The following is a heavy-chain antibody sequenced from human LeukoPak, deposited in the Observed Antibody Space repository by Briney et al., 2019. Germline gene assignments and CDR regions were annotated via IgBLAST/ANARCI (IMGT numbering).Heavy chain of an antibody. CDR2: IFKTGTV. CDR1: GGSFGNYY. Sequence: PSETLSLACTVSGGSFGNYYWSWIRQPPGKRLEWIAYIFKTGTVTYSPSLQSRVTMSIDMSKNQFSLHLRSVTAADTAVYYCARVGLVGVVDYFDFWGQGALVTVSS. V-gene: IGHV4-59*13. CDR3: ARVGLVGVVDYFDF. J-gene: IGHJ4*02. D-gene: IGHD3-3*01.